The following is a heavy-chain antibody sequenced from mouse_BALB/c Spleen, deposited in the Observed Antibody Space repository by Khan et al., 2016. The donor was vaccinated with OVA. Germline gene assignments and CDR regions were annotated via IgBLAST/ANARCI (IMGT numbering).Heavy chain of an antibody. CDR1: GYSITSDYA. CDR3: ARSQVGDFDY. CDR2: ISYSGNT. D-gene: IGHD1-1*02. J-gene: IGHJ2*01. Sequence: VQLKESGPGLVKPSQSLSLTCTVTGYSITSDYAWNWIRQFPGNKLEWMGYISYSGNTKYNPSLKSRISITRDTSKNQFFLQLNFVTIEDTATYYCARSQVGDFDYWGQGTTLTVSS. V-gene: IGHV3-2*02.